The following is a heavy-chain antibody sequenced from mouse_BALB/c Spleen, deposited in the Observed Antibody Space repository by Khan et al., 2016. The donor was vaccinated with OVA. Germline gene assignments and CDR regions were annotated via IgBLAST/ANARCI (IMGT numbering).Heavy chain of an antibody. J-gene: IGHJ1*01. CDR3: ASGGYWYFDV. Sequence: QILLVQSGPELKKPGETVKISCKASGYTFTNYGMNWVKQAPGKGLKWMGWINTYTGEPTYADDFKGRFAFSLETSASTAYLQINNLKNEDTATYFCASGGYWYFDVWGAGTTVTVSS. D-gene: IGHD1-1*02. V-gene: IGHV9-3-1*01. CDR2: INTYTGEP. CDR1: GYTFTNYG.